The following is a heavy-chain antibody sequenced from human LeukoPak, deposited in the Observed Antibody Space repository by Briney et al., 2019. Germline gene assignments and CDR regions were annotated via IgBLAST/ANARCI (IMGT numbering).Heavy chain of an antibody. J-gene: IGHJ4*02. V-gene: IGHV3-23*01. CDR2: ISGSGRNI. D-gene: IGHD6-19*01. Sequence: GGSLRLSCVASGFSFSYHGMNWVRLAPGKGLEWVSSISGSGRNIYYADSVKGRFTVSRDNSRNTLYLEMNSLRVDDTALYYCAKDGGGWYTTGWYYFDYWGQGTLVTVSS. CDR1: GFSFSYHG. CDR3: AKDGGGWYTTGWYYFDY.